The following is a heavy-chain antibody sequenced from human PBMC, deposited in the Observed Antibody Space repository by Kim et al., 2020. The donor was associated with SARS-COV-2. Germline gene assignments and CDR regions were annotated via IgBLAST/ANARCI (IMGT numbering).Heavy chain of an antibody. Sequence: GGSLRLSCVASGFTFDTYAMSWVRQAPGKGLEWVSVISGNGVNKFYADSVRGRLTVSRDNSKNTLYLQMNSLRDEDTALYYCVKVVVMDGYNYYYYYGMDVWGQGTAVTVSS. D-gene: IGHD3-22*01. J-gene: IGHJ6*02. V-gene: IGHV3-23*01. CDR3: VKVVVMDGYNYYYYYGMDV. CDR1: GFTFDTYA. CDR2: ISGNGVNK.